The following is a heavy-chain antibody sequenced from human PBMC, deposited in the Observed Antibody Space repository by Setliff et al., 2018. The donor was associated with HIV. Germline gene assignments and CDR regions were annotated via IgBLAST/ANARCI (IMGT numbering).Heavy chain of an antibody. CDR2: VYFTGHT. J-gene: IGHJ4*02. Sequence: SETLSLTCTVSGGSISRYYWSWIRQSPGKGLEWIGYVYFTGHTNFNPSLKSRVTMSIDTPQNQFSLTLTSVTAADTAVYYCARQQHSSDLKIWNYWGQGTLVTVSS. D-gene: IGHD6-19*01. CDR1: GGSISRYY. CDR3: ARQQHSSDLKIWNY. V-gene: IGHV4-59*08.